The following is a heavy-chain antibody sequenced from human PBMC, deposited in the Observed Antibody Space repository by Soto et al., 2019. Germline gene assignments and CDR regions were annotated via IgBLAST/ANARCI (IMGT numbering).Heavy chain of an antibody. CDR3: ARDRPADDSSGYYPDY. CDR1: GYTFTSYG. CDR2: ISAYNGNT. V-gene: IGHV1-18*01. J-gene: IGHJ4*02. D-gene: IGHD3-22*01. Sequence: QVQLVQSGAEVKKPGASVKVSCKASGYTFTSYGISWVRQAPGQGLEWMGWISAYNGNTNYAQKLQGRVTMTTDTSTSTAYMELRRLGSDDTAVYYCARDRPADDSSGYYPDYWGQGTLVTVSS.